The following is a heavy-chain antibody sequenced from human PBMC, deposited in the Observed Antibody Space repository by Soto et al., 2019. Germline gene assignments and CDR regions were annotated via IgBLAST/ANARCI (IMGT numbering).Heavy chain of an antibody. CDR1: GYTFNNYA. D-gene: IGHD2-2*01. V-gene: IGHV1-3*01. J-gene: IGHJ5*02. CDR3: ARDVESSSSRVEP. Sequence: ASVKVSCKASGYTFNNYAMHWVRQAPGQRLEWMGWINADNGNTKYSQKFQGRVTLTSDTSASTAYMEFSSLRSEDTAVYYCARDVESSSSRVEPWAKGTLINVAA. CDR2: INADNGNT.